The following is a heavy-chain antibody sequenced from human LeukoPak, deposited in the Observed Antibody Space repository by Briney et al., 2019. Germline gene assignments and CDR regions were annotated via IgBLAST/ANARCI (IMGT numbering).Heavy chain of an antibody. CDR2: ISSDGNDK. V-gene: IGHV3-30*18. J-gene: IGHJ4*02. CDR3: AKVGVTFGGVIVRYFDY. D-gene: IGHD3-16*02. CDR1: GVTFSSYG. Sequence: GGSLRLSCAASGVTFSSYGMHWVRQAPGKGLEWVALISSDGNDKLYGDSVKGRFTISRDDSKNTLYLQMNSLRAEDTAVYYCAKVGVTFGGVIVRYFDYWGQGTLVTVSS.